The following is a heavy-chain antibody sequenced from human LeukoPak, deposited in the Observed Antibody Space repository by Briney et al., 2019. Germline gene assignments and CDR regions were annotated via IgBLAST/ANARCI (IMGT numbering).Heavy chain of an antibody. Sequence: ASVKVSCKASGGTFSSYAISWVRQAPGQGLEWMGGIIPIFGTANYAQKFQGRVTITADESTSTAYMELSSLRSEDTAVYYCVRTSPHYYDSSGYPTLLDYWGQGTLVTVSS. CDR3: VRTSPHYYDSSGYPTLLDY. CDR1: GGTFSSYA. V-gene: IGHV1-69*13. D-gene: IGHD3-22*01. J-gene: IGHJ4*02. CDR2: IIPIFGTA.